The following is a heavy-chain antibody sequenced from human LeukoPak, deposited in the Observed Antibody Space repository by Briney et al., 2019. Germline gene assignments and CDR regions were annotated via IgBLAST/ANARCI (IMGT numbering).Heavy chain of an antibody. V-gene: IGHV1-2*02. D-gene: IGHD3-3*01. CDR1: GYTFTGYY. CDR2: INPNSGGT. J-gene: IGHJ4*02. CDR3: ASTLRFLEWLPDY. Sequence: ASVKVSCKASGYTFTGYYMHWVRQAPGQGLEWMGWINPNSGGTNYAQKFQGRVAMTRDTSISTAYMELSRLRSDDTAVYYCASTLRFLEWLPDYWGQGTLVTVSS.